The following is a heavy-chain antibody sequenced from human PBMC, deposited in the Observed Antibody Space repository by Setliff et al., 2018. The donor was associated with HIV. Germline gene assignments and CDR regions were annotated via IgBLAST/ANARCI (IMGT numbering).Heavy chain of an antibody. CDR2: IYHSGRT. V-gene: IGHV4-38-2*01. Sequence: SETLSLTCAVSGYSISSGYYWGWIRQPPGKGLEWIGSIYHSGRTYYNPSLKSRVTISVDTSRNQFSLKLSSVTAADTAVFYCARLTTTYYYDSSAYYHPVWGQGTLVTVSS. CDR1: GYSISSGYY. J-gene: IGHJ4*02. CDR3: ARLTTTYYYDSSAYYHPV. D-gene: IGHD3-22*01.